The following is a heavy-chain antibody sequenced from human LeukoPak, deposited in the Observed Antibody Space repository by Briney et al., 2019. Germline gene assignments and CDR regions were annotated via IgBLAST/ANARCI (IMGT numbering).Heavy chain of an antibody. CDR3: ARDLSVGATTFDY. Sequence: GGSLRLSCAASGFTFSSYGMHWVRQAPGKGLEWVAVIWYDGSNKYYADSVKGRFTISRDNSKNTLYLQMNSLRAEDTAVYYCARDLSVGATTFDYWGQGTLVTVSS. CDR2: IWYDGSNK. D-gene: IGHD1-26*01. V-gene: IGHV3-33*01. J-gene: IGHJ4*02. CDR1: GFTFSSYG.